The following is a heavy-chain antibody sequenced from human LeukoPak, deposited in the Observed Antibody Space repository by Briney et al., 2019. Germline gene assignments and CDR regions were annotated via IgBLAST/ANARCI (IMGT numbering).Heavy chain of an antibody. CDR3: ARRVVQGDWFDP. CDR2: ISSSSSYI. D-gene: IGHD2-2*01. Sequence: PGGSLRLSCAASGFTFSSYSMNWVRQAPGKGLEWVSSISSSSSYIYYADSVKGRFTISRDNAKNSLYLQMNSLRAEDTAVYYCARRVVQGDWFDPWGQGTLVTVSS. J-gene: IGHJ5*02. CDR1: GFTFSSYS. V-gene: IGHV3-21*01.